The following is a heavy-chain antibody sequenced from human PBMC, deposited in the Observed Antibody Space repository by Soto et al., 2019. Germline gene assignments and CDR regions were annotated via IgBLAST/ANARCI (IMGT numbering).Heavy chain of an antibody. CDR2: INPNSDVT. CDR3: ARGGTVVTGRVQDAFDI. D-gene: IGHD2-21*02. J-gene: IGHJ3*02. V-gene: IGHV1-2*02. CDR1: GYTFNGYY. Sequence: ASVKVSCKASGYTFNGYYMHWVRQAPGQGLEWMGWINPNSDVTNYAQKYQCRVTMTRDPSISTAHRELSSLRSDDTAWYYCARGGTVVTGRVQDAFDIWSQGTMVTVSS.